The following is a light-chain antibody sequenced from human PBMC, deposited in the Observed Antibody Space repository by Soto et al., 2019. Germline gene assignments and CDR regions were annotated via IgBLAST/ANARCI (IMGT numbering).Light chain of an antibody. CDR3: QSYDSSRRGYV. CDR2: ENN. V-gene: IGLV1-40*01. Sequence: QSVLTQPPSVSEAPGQRVTISCTGSSSNIGAGYEAHWYQQVPGTAPKLLIYENNNRPSGVPDRFSGSKSGTSASLAITGLQAEDEAEYYCQSYDSSRRGYVFGTGTKLTVL. CDR1: SSNIGAGYE. J-gene: IGLJ1*01.